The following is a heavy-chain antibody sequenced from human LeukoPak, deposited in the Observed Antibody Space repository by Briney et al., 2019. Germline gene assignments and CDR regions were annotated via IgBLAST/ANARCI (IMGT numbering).Heavy chain of an antibody. J-gene: IGHJ5*02. D-gene: IGHD5-12*01. V-gene: IGHV4-30-4*08. Sequence: PSETLSLTCTLSGGSISSGDYYWRWIRQPPGKGLEGIVYIYYSGSTYYNPSLKSRVTISVDTSKNQFSLKLSSVTAADTAVYYCAGHQWMYNWFDPWGQGTLVTVSS. CDR1: GGSISSGDYY. CDR2: IYYSGST. CDR3: AGHQWMYNWFDP.